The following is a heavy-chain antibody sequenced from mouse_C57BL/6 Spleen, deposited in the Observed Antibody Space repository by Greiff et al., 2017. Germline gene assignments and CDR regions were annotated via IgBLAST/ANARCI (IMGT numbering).Heavy chain of an antibody. CDR3: RRAGPYYALDG. J-gene: IGHJ4*01. CDR2: ISSGGDYT. V-gene: IGHV5-9-1*02. CDR1: GFTFSSYA. Sequence: EVQGVESGEGLVKPGGSLKLSCAASGFTFSSYAMSWVRQTPEKRLEWVAYISSGGDYTYYADTVKGRFTISRDNARNTLYLQMSSLKSEDTALYCCRRAGPYYALDGWGTGTTVTVSS.